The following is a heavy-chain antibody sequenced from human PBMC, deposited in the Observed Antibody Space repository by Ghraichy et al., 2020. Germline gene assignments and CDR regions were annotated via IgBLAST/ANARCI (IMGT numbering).Heavy chain of an antibody. Sequence: ASVKVSCKASGYTFTGYYMHWVRQAPGQGLEWMGWINPNSGGTNYAQKFQGWVTMTRDTSISTAYMELSRLRSDDTAVYYCARGVLSSSKNYYYYYGMDVWGQGTTVTVSS. D-gene: IGHD6-13*01. CDR3: ARGVLSSSKNYYYYYGMDV. CDR1: GYTFTGYY. J-gene: IGHJ6*02. CDR2: INPNSGGT. V-gene: IGHV1-2*04.